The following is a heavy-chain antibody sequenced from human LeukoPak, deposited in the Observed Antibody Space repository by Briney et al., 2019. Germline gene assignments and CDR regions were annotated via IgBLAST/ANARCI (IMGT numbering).Heavy chain of an antibody. J-gene: IGHJ4*02. Sequence: GGSLRLSCAASGFSFSSYAMNWVRQAPGKGLEWGSYISSTTNTIYYADSVKGRFTISRDNAKNSLYLQMNSLRDEDTAVYYCTRELGYWGQGTLVTVSS. CDR1: GFSFSSYA. CDR2: ISSTTNTI. CDR3: TRELGY. V-gene: IGHV3-48*02.